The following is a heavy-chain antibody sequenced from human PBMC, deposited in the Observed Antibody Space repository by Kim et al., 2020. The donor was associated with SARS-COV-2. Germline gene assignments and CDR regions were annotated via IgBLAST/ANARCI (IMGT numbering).Heavy chain of an antibody. Sequence: SETLSLTCTVSGGSISSSNYYWGWIRQPPGKGLEWIGSIYYSGRTYYNPSLKSRVTISVDTSKNQFSLKLSSVTAADTAVYHCARHKRGDLRYFDWLLPNFDYWGQGTLVTVSS. CDR1: GGSISSSNYY. J-gene: IGHJ4*02. D-gene: IGHD3-9*01. CDR3: ARHKRGDLRYFDWLLPNFDY. V-gene: IGHV4-39*01. CDR2: IYYSGRT.